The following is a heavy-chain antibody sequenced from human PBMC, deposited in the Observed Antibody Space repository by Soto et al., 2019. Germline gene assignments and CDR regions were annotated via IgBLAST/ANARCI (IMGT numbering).Heavy chain of an antibody. CDR2: IDPSDSYT. CDR3: AIRATITMVRGVKGGGMDV. CDR1: GYSFTSYW. V-gene: IGHV5-10-1*01. D-gene: IGHD3-10*01. Sequence: LGESLKISCKGSGYSFTSYWISWVRQMPGKGLEWMGRIDPSDSYTNYSPSFQGHVTISADKSISTAYLQWSSLKASDTAMYYCAIRATITMVRGVKGGGMDVWGQGTTVTVSS. J-gene: IGHJ6*02.